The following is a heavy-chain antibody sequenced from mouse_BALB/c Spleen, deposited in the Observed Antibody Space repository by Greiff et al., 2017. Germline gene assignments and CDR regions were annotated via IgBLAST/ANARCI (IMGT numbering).Heavy chain of an antibody. CDR2: INPYNGGT. D-gene: IGHD2-3*01. Sequence: EVQLQQSGPELVKPGASVKVSCKASGYAFTSYNMYWVKQSHGKSLEWIGYINPYNGGTSYNQKFKGKATLTVDKSSSTAYMHLNSLTSEDSAVYYCARFHDGYYSWFAYWGQGTLVTVSA. J-gene: IGHJ3*01. V-gene: IGHV1S135*01. CDR1: GYAFTSYN. CDR3: ARFHDGYYSWFAY.